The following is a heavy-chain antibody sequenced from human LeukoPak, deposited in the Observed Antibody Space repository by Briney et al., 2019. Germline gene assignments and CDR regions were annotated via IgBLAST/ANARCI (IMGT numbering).Heavy chain of an antibody. CDR1: GFTLSSYA. CDR2: ISSSSSYI. CDR3: ARDLISAVAGELYYYYSMDV. J-gene: IGHJ6*02. V-gene: IGHV3-21*01. D-gene: IGHD6-19*01. Sequence: PGGSLRLSCAASGFTLSSYAMSWVRQAPGKGLEWVSSISSSSSYIYYADSVKGRFTISRDNAKNSLYLQMNSLRAEDTAVYYCARDLISAVAGELYYYYSMDVWGQGTTVTVSS.